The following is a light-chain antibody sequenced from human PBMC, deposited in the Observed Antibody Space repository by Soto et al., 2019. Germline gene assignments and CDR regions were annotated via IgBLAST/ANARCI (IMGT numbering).Light chain of an antibody. Sequence: EIVLTQSPGTLSLSPGERATLSCRASQSVNSRYLAWYRQKPGQSPSLLIYGASRRATGIPDRFSGSGSGTDFTLTIIRLEPADFAVYYWQQYGNSVQWTFGQGTKVEIK. V-gene: IGKV3-20*01. CDR3: QQYGNSVQWT. CDR1: QSVNSRY. J-gene: IGKJ1*01. CDR2: GAS.